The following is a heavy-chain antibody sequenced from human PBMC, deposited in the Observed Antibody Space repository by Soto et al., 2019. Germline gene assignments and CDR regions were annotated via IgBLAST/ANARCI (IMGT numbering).Heavy chain of an antibody. CDR3: ATWVDPESSCSGDSCYGTDYYFYYGMDV. Sequence: PGGSLRLSCAASGFSFSDHYMSWIRQAPGKGLEWVSYISTSSSYTNYADSVKGRFTISRDNAKKSLYLQMNSLRAEDTAVYYCATWVDPESSCSGDSCYGTDYYFYYGMDVWGQGTTVTVSS. D-gene: IGHD2-15*01. CDR2: ISTSSSYT. CDR1: GFSFSDHY. V-gene: IGHV3-11*03. J-gene: IGHJ6*02.